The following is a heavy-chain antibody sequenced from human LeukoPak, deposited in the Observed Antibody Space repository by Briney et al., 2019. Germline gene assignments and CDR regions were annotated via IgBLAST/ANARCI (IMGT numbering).Heavy chain of an antibody. CDR3: AELGITMIGGV. CDR1: GFSFSSYG. CDR2: IRYDGNNK. D-gene: IGHD3-10*02. V-gene: IGHV3-30*02. J-gene: IGHJ6*04. Sequence: GGSLRLSCAASGFSFSSYGMHWVRQAPGKGLEWVAFIRYDGNNKYYADSVKGRFTTSRDNSKNTLYVQMNSLKNEDTAVYYCAELGITMIGGVWGKGTTVTISS.